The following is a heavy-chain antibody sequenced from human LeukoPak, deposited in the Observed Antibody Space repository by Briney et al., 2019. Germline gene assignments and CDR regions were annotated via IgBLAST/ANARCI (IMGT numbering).Heavy chain of an antibody. Sequence: GGSLRLSCAASGFTFSNYAMSWVRQAPGRGLEWVLGISNSGGDTQYADSVKGRFTISRDNSKNTLYLQMNSLRAEDTALYYCAKDIHNRGGPGQWLQAGWRGFDYWGQGTLVTVSS. CDR3: AKDIHNRGGPGQWLQAGWRGFDY. V-gene: IGHV3-23*01. J-gene: IGHJ4*02. D-gene: IGHD5-18*01. CDR2: ISNSGGDT. CDR1: GFTFSNYA.